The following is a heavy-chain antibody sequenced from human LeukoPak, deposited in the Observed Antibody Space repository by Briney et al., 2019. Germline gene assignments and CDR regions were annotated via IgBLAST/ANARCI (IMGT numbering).Heavy chain of an antibody. V-gene: IGHV4-4*02. D-gene: IGHD5-12*01. J-gene: IGHJ4*02. CDR2: TYHSGTT. Sequence: SGTLSLTCAVSGGSISSSNWWSWVRQPPGKGLEWIGDTYHSGTTNYNPSLKSRVSISVDKSKNQFSLKLSSVTAADTAVYYCARAGGSGYDQFDYWGQGTLVTVSS. CDR1: GGSISSSNW. CDR3: ARAGGSGYDQFDY.